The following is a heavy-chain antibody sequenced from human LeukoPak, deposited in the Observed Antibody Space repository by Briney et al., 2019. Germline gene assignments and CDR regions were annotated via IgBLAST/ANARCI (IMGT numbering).Heavy chain of an antibody. V-gene: IGHV3-21*01. CDR2: ISSSSSYI. D-gene: IGHD3-10*01. Sequence: GGSLRLSCAASGFTFSSYSMNWVRQAPGKGLEWVSSISSSSSYIYYADSVKGRFTISRDNAKNSLYLQMNSLRAEDTAVYYCARDLYGSGSYYPDAFEIWGQGTMVTVSS. J-gene: IGHJ3*02. CDR1: GFTFSSYS. CDR3: ARDLYGSGSYYPDAFEI.